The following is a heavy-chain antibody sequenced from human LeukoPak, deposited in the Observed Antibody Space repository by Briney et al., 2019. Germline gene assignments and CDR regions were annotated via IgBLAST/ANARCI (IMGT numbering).Heavy chain of an antibody. CDR1: GGSFSGYY. D-gene: IGHD3-3*01. V-gene: IGHV4-34*01. CDR2: INHSGST. J-gene: IGHJ4*02. Sequence: PSETLSLTCAVYGGSFSGYYWSWIRQPPGKGLEWIGEINHSGSTNYNPSLKSRVTISVDTSKNQFSLKLSSVTAADTAVYYCAREFPRGYYDFWSGYYHEEHICFFDYWGQGTLVTVSS. CDR3: AREFPRGYYDFWSGYYHEEHICFFDY.